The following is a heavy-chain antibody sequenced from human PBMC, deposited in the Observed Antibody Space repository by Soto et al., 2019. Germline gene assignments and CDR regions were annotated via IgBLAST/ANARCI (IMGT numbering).Heavy chain of an antibody. CDR3: SRDLGYYSSTSCYVNYRYYYGLDV. Sequence: QVQLVESGGGVVQPGRSLTLSCAVSGFTFSSYAFHWVRQAPGKRLEWVAVISFDGSKKYYADSVRGRFTISRDNSKSTLYMQMNSLRAEDTAVYYCSRDLGYYSSTSCYVNYRYYYGLDVWGQGTTVTVSS. D-gene: IGHD2-2*01. CDR2: ISFDGSKK. CDR1: GFTFSSYA. J-gene: IGHJ6*02. V-gene: IGHV3-30-3*01.